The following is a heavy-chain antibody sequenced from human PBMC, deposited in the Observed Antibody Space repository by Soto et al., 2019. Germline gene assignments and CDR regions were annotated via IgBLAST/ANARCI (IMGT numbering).Heavy chain of an antibody. CDR3: ARSVAVPGAHIDY. D-gene: IGHD6-19*01. CDR2: VYYTGST. Sequence: SETLSLTCSVSGGSISGSSWSWIRQSPGKGLEWLGYVYYTGSTNYSPSLRSRVSISVDTSKNEFSLRLSSVTAADTAVYFCARSVAVPGAHIDYWGQGTQVTVSS. CDR1: GGSISGSS. J-gene: IGHJ4*02. V-gene: IGHV4-59*01.